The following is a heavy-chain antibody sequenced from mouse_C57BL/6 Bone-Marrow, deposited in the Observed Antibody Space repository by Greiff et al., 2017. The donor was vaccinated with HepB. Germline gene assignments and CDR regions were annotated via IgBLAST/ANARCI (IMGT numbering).Heavy chain of an antibody. V-gene: IGHV1-81*01. J-gene: IGHJ3*01. CDR2: IYPRSGNT. Sequence: QVQLQQSGAELARPGASVKLSCKASGYTFTSYGISWVKQRTGQGLEWIGEIYPRSGNTYYNEKFKGKATLTAVKSSSTAYMELRSLTSEDSAVYFCAGGDYYGSFAYWGQGTLVTVSA. CDR3: AGGDYYGSFAY. D-gene: IGHD1-1*01. CDR1: GYTFTSYG.